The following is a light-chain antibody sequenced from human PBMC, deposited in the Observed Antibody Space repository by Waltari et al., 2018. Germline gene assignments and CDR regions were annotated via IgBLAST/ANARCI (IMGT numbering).Light chain of an antibody. Sequence: AIRMTQAPSSFSSSTGNRVTITFRARPGISSYFAWYQQKPGKAPKLLIYAAPSLQSGVPSRFSGSGSGTDFTLTISCLQSEDFATYYCQQYYSYPRTFGQGTKVEIK. CDR2: AAP. J-gene: IGKJ1*01. CDR1: PGISSY. V-gene: IGKV1-8*01. CDR3: QQYYSYPRT.